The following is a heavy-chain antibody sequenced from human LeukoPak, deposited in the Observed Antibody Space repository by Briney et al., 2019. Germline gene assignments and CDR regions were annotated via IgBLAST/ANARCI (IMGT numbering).Heavy chain of an antibody. J-gene: IGHJ4*02. V-gene: IGHV3-30*02. Sequence: PGGSLRLSCAASGFTFTSYAMHWVRQAPGKGLEWVAFIRYDGSNKDYADSMKGRITISRDNSKNTLYLQMNSLRPEDTAVYYCAKDQGYDRSGYYNYWGQGTLVTVSA. CDR1: GFTFTSYA. D-gene: IGHD3-22*01. CDR3: AKDQGYDRSGYYNY. CDR2: IRYDGSNK.